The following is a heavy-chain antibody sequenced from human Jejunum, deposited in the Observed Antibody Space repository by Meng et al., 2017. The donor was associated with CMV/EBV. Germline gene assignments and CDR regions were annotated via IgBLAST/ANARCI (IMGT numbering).Heavy chain of an antibody. CDR2: IRSKTINYAT. Sequence: FTCSHSAVLWVRQAYGKGLEWIGRIRSKTINYATEYAAPVKGRFTISRDDSKNTAYLQMNSLKIEDTAVYYCTRSPPGQFGFVDYWGQGTRVTVSS. D-gene: IGHD3-10*01. CDR1: FTCSHSA. J-gene: IGHJ4*02. V-gene: IGHV3-73*01. CDR3: TRSPPGQFGFVDY.